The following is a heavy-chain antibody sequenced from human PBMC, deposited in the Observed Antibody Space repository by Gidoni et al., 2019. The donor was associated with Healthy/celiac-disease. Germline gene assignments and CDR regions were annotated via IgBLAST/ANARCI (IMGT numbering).Heavy chain of an antibody. CDR1: GFTFSSYA. D-gene: IGHD3-3*01. V-gene: IGHV3-30*04. CDR3: ARDWEFGSGYLYYFDY. CDR2: ISYDGSNK. Sequence: QVQLVESGGGVVQPGRSLRLSCAASGFTFSSYAMTGVRQAPGKGLEWVAVISYDGSNKYYADSVKGRFTISRDNSKNTLYLQMNSLRAEDTAVYYCARDWEFGSGYLYYFDYWGQGTLVTVSS. J-gene: IGHJ4*02.